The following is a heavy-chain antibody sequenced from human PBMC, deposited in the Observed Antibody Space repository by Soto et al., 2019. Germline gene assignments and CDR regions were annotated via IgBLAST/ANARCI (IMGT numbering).Heavy chain of an antibody. D-gene: IGHD6-19*01. Sequence: EGQLVESGGGLVQPGGSLRLSCAASGFTFSSYSMNWVRQAPGKGLEGVSYISRSSLTIYYADSVTGRFTISRDNAPNSLYLQMNSLRDEDTAVYYCARKPGIAVAGWICGQVTLVIVCS. CDR1: GFTFSSYS. CDR2: ISRSSLTI. CDR3: ARKPGIAVAGWI. V-gene: IGHV3-48*02. J-gene: IGHJ4*02.